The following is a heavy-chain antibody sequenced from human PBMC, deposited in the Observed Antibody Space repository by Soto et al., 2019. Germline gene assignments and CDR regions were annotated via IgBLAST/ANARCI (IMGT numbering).Heavy chain of an antibody. J-gene: IGHJ4*02. V-gene: IGHV4-30-4*08. CDR1: GGSISSGGYY. CDR3: ASLYCSGGSCDSQFDS. CDR2: IYYSGTT. D-gene: IGHD2-15*01. Sequence: QVQLQESGPGLVKPSQTLSLTCTVSGGSISSGGYYWSWIRQPPGKGLEWIGCIYYSGTTYYNPSLKSRVTMSIDTAKIQFSLNLSSVTAADTAVYYCASLYCSGGSCDSQFDSWGQGTLVTVSS.